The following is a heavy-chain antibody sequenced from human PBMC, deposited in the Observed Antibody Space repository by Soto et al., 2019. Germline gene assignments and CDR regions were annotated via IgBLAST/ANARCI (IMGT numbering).Heavy chain of an antibody. Sequence: ASVKVSCKASGYTFNGYYMHWVRQAPGQRLEWMGWINPNSDVTNYAQKFQGRVTMTRDTSISTAYMELSSLRSDDTAVYYCARGGTVVTGRVQDAFDIWGQGTMVTVSS. CDR1: GYTFNGYY. CDR3: ARGGTVVTGRVQDAFDI. CDR2: INPNSDVT. V-gene: IGHV1-2*02. J-gene: IGHJ3*02. D-gene: IGHD2-21*02.